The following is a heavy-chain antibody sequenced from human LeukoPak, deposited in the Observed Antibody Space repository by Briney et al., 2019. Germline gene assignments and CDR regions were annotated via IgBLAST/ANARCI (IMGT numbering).Heavy chain of an antibody. D-gene: IGHD6-13*01. Sequence: SETLSLTCTVSGGSISSSSYYWGWIRQPPGKGLEWIGSIYYSGSTYYNPSLKSRVTISVDTSKNQFSLKLSSVTAADTAVYYCARDSRGIAAAGTKIYYYYYMDVWGKGTTVTISS. CDR2: IYYSGST. CDR1: GGSISSSSYY. J-gene: IGHJ6*03. CDR3: ARDSRGIAAAGTKIYYYYYMDV. V-gene: IGHV4-39*07.